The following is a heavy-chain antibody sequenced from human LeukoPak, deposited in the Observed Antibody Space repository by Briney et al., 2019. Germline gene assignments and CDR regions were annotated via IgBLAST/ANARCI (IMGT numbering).Heavy chain of an antibody. V-gene: IGHV4-38-2*02. Sequence: SETLSLTCTVSGYSISSGYYWGWIRQPPGKGLEWIGSIHHSGSTYYNPSLKSRVTISVDTSKNQFSLKLSSVTAADTAVYYCARDLSHFWSGYKFDYWGQGTLVTVSS. CDR1: GYSISSGYY. D-gene: IGHD3-3*02. CDR2: IHHSGST. CDR3: ARDLSHFWSGYKFDY. J-gene: IGHJ4*02.